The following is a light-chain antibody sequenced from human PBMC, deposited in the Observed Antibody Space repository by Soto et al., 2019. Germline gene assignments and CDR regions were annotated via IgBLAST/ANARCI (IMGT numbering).Light chain of an antibody. CDR3: QQYNNWPRA. CDR1: QSVNSN. CDR2: GAS. V-gene: IGKV3-15*01. Sequence: EIVMTQSPATLPVSPGERATLSCRASQSVNSNLAWYQQKPGQAPRLFIYGASTRATGIPARFSGSGSGTEFTLTISSLLSEDFAVYYCQQYNNWPRAFGQGTKVEIK. J-gene: IGKJ1*01.